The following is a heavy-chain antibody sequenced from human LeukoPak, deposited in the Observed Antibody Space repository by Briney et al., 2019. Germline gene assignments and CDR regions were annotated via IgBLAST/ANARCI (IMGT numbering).Heavy chain of an antibody. D-gene: IGHD1-7*01. V-gene: IGHV3-64*01. CDR1: GFTFSSYA. CDR2: ISSNGGST. J-gene: IGHJ4*02. Sequence: GGSPRLSCAASGFTFSSYAMHWVRQAPGKGLEYVSAISSNGGSTYYANSVKGRFTISRDNSKNTLYLQMGSLRAEDMAVYYCARASYNWNLYYFDYWGQGTLVTVSS. CDR3: ARASYNWNLYYFDY.